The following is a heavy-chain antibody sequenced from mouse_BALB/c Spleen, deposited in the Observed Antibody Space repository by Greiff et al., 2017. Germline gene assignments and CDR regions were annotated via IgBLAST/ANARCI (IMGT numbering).Heavy chain of an antibody. CDR2: INPYNDGT. J-gene: IGHJ3*01. CDR3: AREEVRAWFAY. D-gene: IGHD2-14*01. V-gene: IGHV1-14*01. CDR1: GYTFTSYV. Sequence: EVQVVESGPELVKPGASVKMSCKASGYTFTSYVMHWVKQKPGQGLEWIGYINPYNDGTKYNEKFKGKATLTSDKSSSTAYMELSSLTSEDSAVYYCAREEVRAWFAYWGQGTLVTVSA.